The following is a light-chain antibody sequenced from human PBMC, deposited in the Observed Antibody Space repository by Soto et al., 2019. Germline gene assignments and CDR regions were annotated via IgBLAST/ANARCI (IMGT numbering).Light chain of an antibody. CDR1: SSDVGGYNY. CDR2: DVN. J-gene: IGLJ1*01. Sequence: QSALTQPASVSGSPGQSITISCTGTSSDVGGYNYVSWYQQNPGKAPKLMIYDVNNRPSGVSYRFSGSKSGNTASLTISGLQAEDEAHSYCSSYRSSSTRVFGTGTKVTVL. V-gene: IGLV2-14*01. CDR3: SSYRSSSTRV.